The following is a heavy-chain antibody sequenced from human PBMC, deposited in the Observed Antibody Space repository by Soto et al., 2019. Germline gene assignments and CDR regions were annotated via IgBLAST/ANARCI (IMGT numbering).Heavy chain of an antibody. Sequence: SETLSLTCTVSGGSISRSTYHWGWIRQPPGKGLDWIGSIDYSGSTYYNPSLNSRVTISVDTSKNQFSLKLSSVTAADTAVYYCARHSLPRTGYGFDYWGQGTLVTVS. CDR2: IDYSGST. CDR1: GGSISRSTYH. D-gene: IGHD2-8*02. CDR3: ARHSLPRTGYGFDY. J-gene: IGHJ4*02. V-gene: IGHV4-39*01.